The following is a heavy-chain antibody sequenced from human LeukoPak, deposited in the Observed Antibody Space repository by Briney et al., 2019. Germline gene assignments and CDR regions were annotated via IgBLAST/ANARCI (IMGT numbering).Heavy chain of an antibody. CDR3: AKSNGYGLVDI. V-gene: IGHV3-48*01. Sequence: PGGSLRLSCAASGFTFTSYNINWVRQAPGKGLEWLSYIDSGGDIIYYADSVKGRFTISRDNAKNSLFLQMNSLRAEDTAVYYCAKSNGYGLVDIWGQGTMVTVSS. CDR1: GFTFTSYN. J-gene: IGHJ3*02. D-gene: IGHD3-10*01. CDR2: IDSGGDII.